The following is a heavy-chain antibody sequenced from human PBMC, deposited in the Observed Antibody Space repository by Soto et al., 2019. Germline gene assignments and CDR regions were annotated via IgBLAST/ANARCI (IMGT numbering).Heavy chain of an antibody. CDR2: ISESSSST. V-gene: IGHV3-23*01. J-gene: IGHJ5*01. Sequence: EVQLLESGGGLVQPGGSLRLSCAASGLTFSRHAMAWVRQAPGKGLEWLSSISESSSSTYYADSVKGRVTISKDNSKNILYLQMNSLRAEDTAVYYCAKKPNGFDSWGQGTLVTVSS. CDR3: AKKPNGFDS. CDR1: GLTFSRHA.